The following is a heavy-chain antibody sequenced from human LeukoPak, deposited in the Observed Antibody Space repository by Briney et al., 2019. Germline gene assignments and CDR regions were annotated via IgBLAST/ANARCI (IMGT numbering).Heavy chain of an antibody. J-gene: IGHJ4*02. D-gene: IGHD5-12*01. CDR1: GFTFSSYA. CDR2: ITGSGGST. V-gene: IGHV3-23*01. CDR3: ARGPSGYHNT. Sequence: PGGSLRLSCAASGFTFSSYAMSWVRQAPGKGLEWVSAITGSGGSTYYADSVKGRFTISRDNSKNTLYLQMNSLRAEDTAVYYCARGPSGYHNTGGQGTLVTVSS.